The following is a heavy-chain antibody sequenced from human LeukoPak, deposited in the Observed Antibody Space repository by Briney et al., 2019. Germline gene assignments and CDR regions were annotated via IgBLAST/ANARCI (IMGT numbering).Heavy chain of an antibody. Sequence: GGSLRLSCAASGFTFSHYEMNWVRQAPGKGLEWVSYISSSGSTIYYADSVKGRFTISRDNAKNSLYLQMNSLRAEDTAVYYCAELSITMIGGVWGKGTTVTISS. CDR2: ISSSGSTI. CDR1: GFTFSHYE. CDR3: AELSITMIGGV. J-gene: IGHJ6*04. D-gene: IGHD3-10*02. V-gene: IGHV3-48*03.